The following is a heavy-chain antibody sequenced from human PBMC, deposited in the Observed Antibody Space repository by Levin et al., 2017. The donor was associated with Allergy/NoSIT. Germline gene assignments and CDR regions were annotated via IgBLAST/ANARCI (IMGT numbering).Heavy chain of an antibody. V-gene: IGHV1-2*02. J-gene: IGHJ4*02. Sequence: PGESLKISCKAPGYTVTGYYLHWVRQAPGQGLEWMGWINLHTGGTNYARKFQGRVILTTDTSISTAYMDLSSLRSDDTAVYYCANRGRGSGSYNPLDNWGQGTLVTVSS. CDR3: ANRGRGSGSYNPLDN. CDR1: GYTVTGYY. CDR2: INLHTGGT. D-gene: IGHD3-10*01.